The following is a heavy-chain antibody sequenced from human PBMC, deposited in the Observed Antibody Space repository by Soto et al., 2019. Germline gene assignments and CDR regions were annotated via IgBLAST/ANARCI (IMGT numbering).Heavy chain of an antibody. V-gene: IGHV1-8*01. CDR1: GYSFTRYD. Sequence: ASVKVSCTASGYSFTRYDINWVRQATGQGLEWMGWMNPNSGNTGYAQKFQGRVTMTRNTSISTAYMELSSLRSEDTAVYYCARERSSGWYVDYWGQGTLVTVSS. D-gene: IGHD6-19*01. CDR2: MNPNSGNT. J-gene: IGHJ4*02. CDR3: ARERSSGWYVDY.